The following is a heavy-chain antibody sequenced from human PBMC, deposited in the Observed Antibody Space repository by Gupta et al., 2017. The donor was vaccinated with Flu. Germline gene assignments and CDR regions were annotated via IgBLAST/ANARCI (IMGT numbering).Heavy chain of an antibody. D-gene: IGHD2-15*01. Sequence: EWVSGISGSGDRIYQADSEKGRFIISRDNSKNTMYLEMNSLRADDTAAYFCAKSLDIVGVGPRTLNYFYAMDVWGQGTTVTVSS. CDR3: AKSLDIVGVGPRTLNYFYAMDV. V-gene: IGHV3-23*01. CDR2: ISGSGDRI. J-gene: IGHJ6*02.